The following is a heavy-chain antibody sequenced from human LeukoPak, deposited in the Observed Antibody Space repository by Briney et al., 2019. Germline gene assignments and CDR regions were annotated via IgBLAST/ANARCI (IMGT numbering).Heavy chain of an antibody. Sequence: GGSLRLSCAASGFTCSSYAMSWVRQAPGKGLEWVSAISGSGGSTYYADSVKGRFTISRDNSKNTLYLQMNSLRAEDTAVYYCANGESYNWFDPWGQGTLVTVSS. D-gene: IGHD3-10*01. CDR3: ANGESYNWFDP. J-gene: IGHJ5*02. CDR2: ISGSGGST. V-gene: IGHV3-23*01. CDR1: GFTCSSYA.